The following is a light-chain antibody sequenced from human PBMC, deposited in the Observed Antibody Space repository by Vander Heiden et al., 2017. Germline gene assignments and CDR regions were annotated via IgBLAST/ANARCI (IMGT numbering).Light chain of an antibody. J-gene: IGLJ2*01. V-gene: IGLV1-47*01. CDR1: SSNVGSNS. Sequence: QSVRTPPPSASGTPGQRVTISCSGSSSNVGSNSVYWYQHPQGTAPKLLIYRDFQRPAGVPDRFAASKSGTSASLTISVLRSEDDAHYYWAEWDDSLSVVFGGGTKLTVL. CDR2: RDF. CDR3: AEWDDSLSVV.